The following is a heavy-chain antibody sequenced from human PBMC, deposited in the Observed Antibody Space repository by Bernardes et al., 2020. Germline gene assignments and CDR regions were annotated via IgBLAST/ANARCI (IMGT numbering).Heavy chain of an antibody. J-gene: IGHJ4*02. V-gene: IGHV1-69*13. D-gene: IGHD6-19*01. Sequence: SVKVSCKASGGTFSSYAINWVRQAPGQGLEWMGGIIPMFGTTNYAQKSQGRVTITADESTSTAYMELSSLRSEDTAVYYCARDPQKGGYSSGFGPFDYWGQGTLVTVSS. CDR1: GGTFSSYA. CDR2: IIPMFGTT. CDR3: ARDPQKGGYSSGFGPFDY.